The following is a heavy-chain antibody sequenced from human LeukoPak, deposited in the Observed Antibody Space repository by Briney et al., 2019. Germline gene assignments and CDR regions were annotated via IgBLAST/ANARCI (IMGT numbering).Heavy chain of an antibody. V-gene: IGHV3-23*01. CDR3: GPRSRDAEYGDYVADY. J-gene: IGHJ4*02. Sequence: GGSLRLSCAASGFTFSSYAMSWVRQAPGKGLEWVSAISGCGGSTYYADSVKGRFTIPRDNSKNTLYLQMNSLRAEDTAVYYCGPRSRDAEYGDYVADYWGQGTLVTVSS. D-gene: IGHD4-17*01. CDR2: ISGCGGST. CDR1: GFTFSSYA.